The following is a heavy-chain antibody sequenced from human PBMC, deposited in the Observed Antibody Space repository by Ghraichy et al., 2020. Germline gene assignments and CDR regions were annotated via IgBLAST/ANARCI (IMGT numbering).Heavy chain of an antibody. CDR2: ISGSGGST. J-gene: IGHJ5*02. CDR3: AKAAHYYDIWFDP. CDR1: GFTFSSYA. D-gene: IGHD3-22*01. V-gene: IGHV3-23*01. Sequence: GESLNISCAASGFTFSSYAMSWVRQAPGKGLEWVSAISGSGGSTYYADSVKGRFTISRDNSKNTLYLQMNSLRAEDTAVYYCAKAAHYYDIWFDPWGQGTLVTVSS.